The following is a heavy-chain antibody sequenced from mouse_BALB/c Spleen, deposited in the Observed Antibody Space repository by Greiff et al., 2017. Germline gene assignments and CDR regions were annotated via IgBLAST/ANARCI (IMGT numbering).Heavy chain of an antibody. V-gene: IGHV2-6-2*01. CDR3: ARQWGNYPYYYAMDY. Sequence: VQLKESGPDLVAPSQSLSITCTVSGFSLTSYGVHWVRQPPGKGLEWLVVIWSDGSTTYNSALKSRLSISKDNSKSQVFLKMNSLQTDDTAMYYCARQWGNYPYYYAMDYWGQGTSVTVSS. J-gene: IGHJ4*01. CDR1: GFSLTSYG. CDR2: IWSDGST. D-gene: IGHD2-1*01.